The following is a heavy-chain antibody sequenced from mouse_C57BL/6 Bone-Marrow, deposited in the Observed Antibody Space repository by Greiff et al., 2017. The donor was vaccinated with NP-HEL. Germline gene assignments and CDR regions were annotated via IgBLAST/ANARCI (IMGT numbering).Heavy chain of an antibody. Sequence: DVKLVESGGGLVQPGGSLKLSCAASGFTFSDYYMYWVRQTPEKRLEWVAYISNGGGSTYYPDTVKGRFTISRDNAKNTLYLQMSRLKSEDTAMYYCASKGGCAYWGQGTLVTVSA. D-gene: IGHD1-3*01. CDR2: ISNGGGST. CDR3: ASKGGCAY. V-gene: IGHV5-12*01. CDR1: GFTFSDYY. J-gene: IGHJ3*01.